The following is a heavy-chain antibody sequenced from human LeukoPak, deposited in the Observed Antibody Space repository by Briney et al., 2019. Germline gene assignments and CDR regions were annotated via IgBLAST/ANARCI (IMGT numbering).Heavy chain of an antibody. CDR2: ISWDGGST. J-gene: IGHJ4*02. V-gene: IGHV3-43D*03. CDR3: AKDMSARNIVLNVGPFDY. D-gene: IGHD2-8*01. Sequence: PGGSLRLSCAASGFTFDDYAMHWVRQAPGKGLEWVPLISWDGGSTYYADSVKGRFTISRDNSKNSLYLQMNSLRAEDTALYYCAKDMSARNIVLNVGPFDYWGQGTLVTVSS. CDR1: GFTFDDYA.